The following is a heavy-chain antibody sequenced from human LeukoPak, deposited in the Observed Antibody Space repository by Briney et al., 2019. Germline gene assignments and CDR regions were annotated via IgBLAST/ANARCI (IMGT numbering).Heavy chain of an antibody. V-gene: IGHV4-34*01. J-gene: IGHJ4*02. D-gene: IGHD3-9*01. CDR2: ISHSGGT. CDR1: GGSFNSYY. CDR3: ARTLDTTGYFRNFDY. Sequence: PSETLSLTCAIYGGSFNSYYWNWIRQPPGKRLEWIGEISHSGGTNYNPSLKSRVTISGDTSKNQFSLTLYSVTAADTAVYYCARTLDTTGYFRNFDYWGQGSPVTVSS.